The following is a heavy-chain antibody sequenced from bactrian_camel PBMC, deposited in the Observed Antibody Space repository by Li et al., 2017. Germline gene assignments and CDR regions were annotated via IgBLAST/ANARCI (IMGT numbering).Heavy chain of an antibody. CDR1: VRSYY. Sequence: VQLVESGGGSVQAGGTLRLSCVASVRSYYMTWVRQAPGKGLEWVSSISGSSRTYYSNSVKGRCTIARDNTKNTVYLQMNSLKSEDTAVYYCAADHTDSSRWFVNNVWGQGTQVTVS. J-gene: IGHJ4*01. CDR2: ISGSSRT. CDR3: AADHTDSSRWFVNNV. D-gene: IGHD6*01. V-gene: IGHV3-2*01.